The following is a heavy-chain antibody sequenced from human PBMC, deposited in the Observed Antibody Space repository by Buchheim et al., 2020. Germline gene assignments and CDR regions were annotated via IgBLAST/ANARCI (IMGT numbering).Heavy chain of an antibody. CDR3: TRDLGWDTNYRYNHYGMDV. CDR2: IKNDGRST. J-gene: IGHJ6*02. Sequence: EVQLVESGGGLAQPGGSLRLSCAASGFTFSRYWMHWVRQVPGKGLVWVSHIKNDGRSTTYADSVKGRFTISRDNAKNTLYLQMDSLRAEDTAVYYCTRDLGWDTNYRYNHYGMDVWGQGTT. D-gene: IGHD1-14*01. V-gene: IGHV3-74*03. CDR1: GFTFSRYW.